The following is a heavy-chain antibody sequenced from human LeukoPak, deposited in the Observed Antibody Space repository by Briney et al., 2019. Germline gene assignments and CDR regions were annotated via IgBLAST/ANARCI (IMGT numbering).Heavy chain of an antibody. CDR1: GLTFSSYA. CDR3: AKDRHYYDSSGYYYWNFDL. V-gene: IGHV3-23*01. D-gene: IGHD3-22*01. CDR2: ITGHGTST. Sequence: GGSLRLSCAASGLTFSSYAMNWVRQTPGKGLEWVSSITGHGTSTYYANSVKGRFTVSRDNSKNTVSLQMNSLRAEDTAVYYCAKDRHYYDSSGYYYWNFDLWGRGTLVTVSS. J-gene: IGHJ2*01.